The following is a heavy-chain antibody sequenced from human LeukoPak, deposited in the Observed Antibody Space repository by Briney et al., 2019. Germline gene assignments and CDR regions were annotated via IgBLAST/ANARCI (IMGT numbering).Heavy chain of an antibody. D-gene: IGHD4/OR15-4a*01. CDR1: GFTFSSYG. CDR2: IWYDGSNK. CDR3: ARAGAAVGAFDY. Sequence: GRSLRLSCAASGFTFSSYGMHWVRQAPGKGLEWVAVIWYDGSNKYYADSVKGRFTISRDNSKNTLYLQMNSLRAEDTAVYYCARAGAAVGAFDYWGQGTLVTVSS. V-gene: IGHV3-33*01. J-gene: IGHJ4*02.